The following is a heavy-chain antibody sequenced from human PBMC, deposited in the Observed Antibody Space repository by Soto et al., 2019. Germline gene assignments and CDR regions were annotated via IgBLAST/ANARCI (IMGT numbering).Heavy chain of an antibody. V-gene: IGHV1-46*01. D-gene: IGHD2-2*01. CDR3: ARDGCSSTSCPYYYYGMDV. CDR2: TNPSGGST. CDR1: GYTFTSYY. J-gene: IGHJ6*02. Sequence: ASVKVSCKASGYTFTSYYMHWVRQAPGQGLEWMGITNPSGGSTSYAQKFQGRVTMTRDTSTSTVYMELSSLRSEDTAVYYCARDGCSSTSCPYYYYGMDVWGQGTTVTVSS.